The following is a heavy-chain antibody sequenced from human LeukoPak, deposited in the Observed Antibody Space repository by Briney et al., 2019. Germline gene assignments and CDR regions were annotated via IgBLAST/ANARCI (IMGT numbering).Heavy chain of an antibody. D-gene: IGHD4-17*01. CDR1: GGSISTYY. J-gene: IGHJ2*01. Sequence: SETLSLTCAVSGGSISTYYWTWIRQPPGKGLEWIGYVDYSGSTNSNPSLKSRVTLSVDSSRNQISLKVNSVTAADTAVYYCARVGSYGFDLWGRGTLVTVSS. V-gene: IGHV4-59*01. CDR2: VDYSGST. CDR3: ARVGSYGFDL.